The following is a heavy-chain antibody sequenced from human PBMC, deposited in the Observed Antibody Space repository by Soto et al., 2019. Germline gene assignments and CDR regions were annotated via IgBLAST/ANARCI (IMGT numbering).Heavy chain of an antibody. D-gene: IGHD1-1*01. CDR2: IVPMFGRP. CDR1: GGTFSSSP. J-gene: IGHJ4*02. CDR3: ARVKGRDAYNPIDY. V-gene: IGHV1-69*13. Sequence: SVKVSCKASGGTFSSSPISWVRQAPGQGLEWMGGIVPMFGRPNYAQNFQGRVSITADESTSTAYMELSSLTSQDTAVYYCARVKGRDAYNPIDYWGQGTLVTVSS.